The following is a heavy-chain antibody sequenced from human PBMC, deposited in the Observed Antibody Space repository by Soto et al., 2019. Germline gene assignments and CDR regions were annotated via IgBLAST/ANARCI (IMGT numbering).Heavy chain of an antibody. Sequence: PSETLSLTCTVSGGSISSGGYYWSWIRQHPGKGLEWIGYIYYSGSTYYNPSLKSRVTISVDTSKNQFSLKLSSVTAADTAVYYCARDFRRDDYGDYVSLGYYYYGMDVWGQGTTVTV. D-gene: IGHD4-17*01. J-gene: IGHJ6*02. V-gene: IGHV4-31*03. CDR1: GGSISSGGYY. CDR2: IYYSGST. CDR3: ARDFRRDDYGDYVSLGYYYYGMDV.